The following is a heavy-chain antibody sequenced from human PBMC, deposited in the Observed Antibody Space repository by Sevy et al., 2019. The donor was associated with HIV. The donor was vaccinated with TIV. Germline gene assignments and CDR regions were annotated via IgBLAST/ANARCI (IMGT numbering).Heavy chain of an antibody. V-gene: IGHV1-2*06. J-gene: IGHJ6*02. D-gene: IGHD6-13*01. CDR2: INPKSGDT. CDR3: ARGTSSSRPGFYQYYYGMDV. Sequence: ASVKVSCKASGYTFTGYYMHWVRQAPGQGLEWMGRINPKSGDTKYAQKFQGGVTMTRDTSISTAYMELSSLKSDDTAVHYCARGTSSSRPGFYQYYYGMDVWGQGTTVTVSS. CDR1: GYTFTGYY.